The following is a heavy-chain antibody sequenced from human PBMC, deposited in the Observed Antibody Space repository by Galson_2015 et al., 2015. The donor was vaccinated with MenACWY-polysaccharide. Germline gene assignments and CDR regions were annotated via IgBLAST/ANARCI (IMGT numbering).Heavy chain of an antibody. CDR3: ARPSYSTSWEPSAY. Sequence: SGAEVKKPGESLKISCKGSGYSFTSSWIGWVRQMPGKGLEWMGVIFPGDSDTRYSPSFQGQVTISADKFISTAYLQWSSLKASDTAMYSCARPSYSTSWEPSAYRGHGTLVAVSS. CDR1: GYSFTSSW. CDR2: IFPGDSDT. V-gene: IGHV5-51*01. D-gene: IGHD6-13*01. J-gene: IGHJ4*01.